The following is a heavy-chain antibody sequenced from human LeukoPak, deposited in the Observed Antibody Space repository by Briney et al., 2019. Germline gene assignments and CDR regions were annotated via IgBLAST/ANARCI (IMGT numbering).Heavy chain of an antibody. D-gene: IGHD2-2*01. V-gene: IGHV1-18*01. CDR2: ISGYNAYT. J-gene: IGHJ4*02. Sequence: ASVKFSCKTSGYTFSKNGISWVRRAPGQGLEWMGWISGYNAYTHYAQKLQGRVTMTTDTSTSTAYMELRSLRSEDTAVYYCARDRRLDYQLPADNWGQGTLVTVSS. CDR1: GYTFSKNG. CDR3: ARDRRLDYQLPADN.